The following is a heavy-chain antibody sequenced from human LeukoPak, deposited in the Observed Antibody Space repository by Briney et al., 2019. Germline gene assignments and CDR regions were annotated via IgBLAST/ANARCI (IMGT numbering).Heavy chain of an antibody. D-gene: IGHD6-13*01. Sequence: ASVKVSCKASGYTFTGYSMHWVRQAPGQGLGWMGWINPNSGGTRYARKFQGRVTMTRDTSIGTAYMELTSLRSDDTAVYYCARGYPLSTTAAGTYIQHGGEGTLLTLSS. CDR1: GYTFTGYS. V-gene: IGHV1-2*02. CDR2: INPNSGGT. CDR3: ARGYPLSTTAAGTYIQH. J-gene: IGHJ1*01.